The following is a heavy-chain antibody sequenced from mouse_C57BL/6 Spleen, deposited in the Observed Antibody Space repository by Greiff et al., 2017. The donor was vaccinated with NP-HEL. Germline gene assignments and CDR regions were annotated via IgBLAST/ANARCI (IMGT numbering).Heavy chain of an antibody. J-gene: IGHJ1*03. CDR1: GYTFTDYE. CDR3: TRWGTTVVSYWYFDV. CDR2: IDPETGGT. D-gene: IGHD1-1*01. Sequence: QVQLKESGAELVRPGASVTLSCKASGYTFTDYEMHWVKQTPVHGLEWIGAIDPETGGTAYNQKFKGKAILTADKSSSTAYMELRSLTSEDSAVYYCTRWGTTVVSYWYFDVWGTGTTVTVSS. V-gene: IGHV1-15*01.